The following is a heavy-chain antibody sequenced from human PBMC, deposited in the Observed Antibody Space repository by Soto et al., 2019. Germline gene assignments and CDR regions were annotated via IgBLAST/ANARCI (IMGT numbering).Heavy chain of an antibody. Sequence: SETLSLTCAVYGGSFSGYYWSWIRQPPGKGLEWIGEINHSGSTNYNPSLKSRVTISVDTSKNQFSLKLSSVTAADTAVYYCAGPGAPATTVTTTFDYWGQGTLVTVSS. J-gene: IGHJ4*02. V-gene: IGHV4-34*01. CDR1: GGSFSGYY. CDR2: INHSGST. CDR3: AGPGAPATTVTTTFDY. D-gene: IGHD4-17*01.